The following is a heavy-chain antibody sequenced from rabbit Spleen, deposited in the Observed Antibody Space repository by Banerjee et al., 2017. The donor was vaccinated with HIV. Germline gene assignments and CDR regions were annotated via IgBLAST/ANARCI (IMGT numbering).Heavy chain of an antibody. D-gene: IGHD4-1*01. J-gene: IGHJ4*01. CDR2: IYAGSSGNT. CDR3: ARETSSGWGVVSYYFNL. Sequence: QEQLEESGGGLVKPEGSLTLTCTASGVSFSFNNYMCWVRQAPGKGLEWIACIYAGSSGNTYYASWAKGRFTIAKTSSTTVTLQMTSLTAADTATYFCARETSSGWGVVSYYFNLWGPGPLVT. V-gene: IGHV1S45*01. CDR1: GVSFSFNNY.